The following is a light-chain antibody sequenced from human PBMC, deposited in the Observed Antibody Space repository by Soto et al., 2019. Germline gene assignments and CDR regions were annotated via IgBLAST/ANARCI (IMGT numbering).Light chain of an antibody. CDR1: SSNIGSGYD. CDR3: QSYDSSLSAVV. V-gene: IGLV1-40*01. Sequence: QSVLTQPPSVSGAPGQRVTISCTGSSSNIGSGYDVHWYQHLPGTAPKLFIFGNDNRPSGVPDRFSGSKSGMSASLAITGLQTEDEADYYCQSYDSSLSAVVFGGGTKVTVL. CDR2: GND. J-gene: IGLJ2*01.